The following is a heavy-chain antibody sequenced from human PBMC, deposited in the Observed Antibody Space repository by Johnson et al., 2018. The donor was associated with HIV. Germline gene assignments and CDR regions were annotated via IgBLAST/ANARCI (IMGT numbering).Heavy chain of an antibody. CDR2: ISWKSDNI. D-gene: IGHD6-19*01. CDR1: GFTFTSYA. V-gene: IGHV3-9*01. CDR3: AKARVRYSSDVDALDI. J-gene: IGHJ3*02. Sequence: VQLVESGGGVVQPGRSLRLSCAASGFTFTSYAMHWVRQAPGKGLEWVQGISWKSDNIAYADTVRGRFTIARDNAKNSLHLQMTSLRAEDTAFYYCAKARVRYSSDVDALDIWGQGTMVTVSS.